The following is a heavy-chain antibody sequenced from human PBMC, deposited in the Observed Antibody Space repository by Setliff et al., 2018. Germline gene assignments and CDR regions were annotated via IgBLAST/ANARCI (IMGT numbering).Heavy chain of an antibody. V-gene: IGHV4-59*11. CDR3: ARGKLLWFGELRAQYYFDY. D-gene: IGHD3-10*01. Sequence: SETLSLTCTVSGGSISSHYWSWIRQPPGKGLEWIGSIYYSGSTNYNPSLKSRVTISVDTSKNQFSLKLSSVTAADTAVYYCARGKLLWFGELRAQYYFDYWGQGTLVTVSS. J-gene: IGHJ4*02. CDR1: GGSISSHY. CDR2: IYYSGST.